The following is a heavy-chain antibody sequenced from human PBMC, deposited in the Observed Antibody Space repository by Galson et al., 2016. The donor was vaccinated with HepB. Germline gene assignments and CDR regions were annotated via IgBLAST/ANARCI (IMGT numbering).Heavy chain of an antibody. CDR3: ARSGTYTNRIGMDV. CDR2: IGTKGGT. V-gene: IGHV3-13*01. D-gene: IGHD3-10*01. J-gene: IGHJ6*02. Sequence: SLRLSCPASGFTFSTYDMHWVRQAKGKGLEWVSGIGTKGGTYYLDSAKGRFTISREDAKNSLHLQMNSLTAGDTAVYYCARSGTYTNRIGMDVWGQGTTVTVSS. CDR1: GFTFSTYD.